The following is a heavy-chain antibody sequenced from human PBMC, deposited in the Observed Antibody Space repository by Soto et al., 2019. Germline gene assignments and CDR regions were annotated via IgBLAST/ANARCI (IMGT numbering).Heavy chain of an antibody. Sequence: PGESLKISCQGSGYSVTSYWISWVRQMPGKGLEWMGRIDPSDSYTNYSPSFQGHVTISVDKSISTAYLQWSSLKASDTAMYYCARHPRVGVAGTGIYSYGMDVWGQGTTVTAP. J-gene: IGHJ6*02. CDR1: GYSVTSYW. CDR3: ARHPRVGVAGTGIYSYGMDV. CDR2: IDPSDSYT. V-gene: IGHV5-10-1*01. D-gene: IGHD6-19*01.